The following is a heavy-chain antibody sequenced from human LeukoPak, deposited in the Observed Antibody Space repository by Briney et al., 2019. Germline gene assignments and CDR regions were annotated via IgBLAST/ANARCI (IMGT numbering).Heavy chain of an antibody. Sequence: ASVKVSCKASGYTFTGYYMHWVRQAPGQGLEWMGWINVNSGGTNYAQKFQVRVTMTRDTSISTAYMELSRLRSDDTAVYYCARGRRIATNWFDPWGQGTLVTVSS. CDR2: INVNSGGT. D-gene: IGHD6-13*01. V-gene: IGHV1-2*02. J-gene: IGHJ5*02. CDR3: ARGRRIATNWFDP. CDR1: GYTFTGYY.